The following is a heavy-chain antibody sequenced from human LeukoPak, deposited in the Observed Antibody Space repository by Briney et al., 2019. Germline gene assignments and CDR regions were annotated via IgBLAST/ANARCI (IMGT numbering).Heavy chain of an antibody. CDR1: VYTFTDYY. Sequence: ASVNDSCKASVYTFTDYYLHWVRQAPGQGREWMGWINPNSDGTNNAQKFQGRVTMTRDTSISTAYMELSSLRSGDTDVDSCARERASSYYFDYWGQGTLVTVSS. J-gene: IGHJ4*02. CDR3: ARERASSYYFDY. V-gene: IGHV1-2*02. CDR2: INPNSDGT.